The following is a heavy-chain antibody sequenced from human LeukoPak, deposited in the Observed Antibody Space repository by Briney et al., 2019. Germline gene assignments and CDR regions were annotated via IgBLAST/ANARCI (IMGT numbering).Heavy chain of an antibody. J-gene: IGHJ4*02. CDR1: GGSISSNNYY. Sequence: SETPSLTCTVSGGSISSNNYYWSWIRQHPGKGLEWVGYIYYSGSTYYNPSLKSRVTISVDTSKNQFSLKLSSVTAADTAVYYCARCTVITTNTIDYWGQGTLVTVSS. CDR3: ARCTVITTNTIDY. V-gene: IGHV4-31*03. CDR2: IYYSGST. D-gene: IGHD3-16*01.